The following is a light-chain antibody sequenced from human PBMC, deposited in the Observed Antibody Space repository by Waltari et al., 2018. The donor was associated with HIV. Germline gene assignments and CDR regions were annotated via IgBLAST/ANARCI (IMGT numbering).Light chain of an antibody. CDR1: QSVLFSSNNKNY. V-gene: IGKV4-1*01. CDR2: WAS. CDR3: QQYYTTSLFT. J-gene: IGKJ3*01. Sequence: DIVMTQSPDSLAVSLGERATINCKSSQSVLFSSNNKNYLAWYQQKPGQPPKLLIYWASTRESWVPDRFSGGGSGTDFTLTISSLQAEDVAVYYCQQYYTTSLFTFGPGTKVDIK.